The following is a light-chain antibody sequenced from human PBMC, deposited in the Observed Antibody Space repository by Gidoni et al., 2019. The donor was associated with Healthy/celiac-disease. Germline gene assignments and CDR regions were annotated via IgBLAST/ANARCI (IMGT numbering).Light chain of an antibody. Sequence: DIVMTQPPLSLPVTPGEPSSISCRSSQSLLHSNGYNYLDWYLQKPGQSPQLLIYLGSNRASGVPDRFSGSGSGTDFTLKISRVEAEDVGVYYCMQARQTPCSFGQGTKLEIK. V-gene: IGKV2-28*01. CDR2: LGS. CDR3: MQARQTPCS. J-gene: IGKJ2*04. CDR1: QSLLHSNGYNY.